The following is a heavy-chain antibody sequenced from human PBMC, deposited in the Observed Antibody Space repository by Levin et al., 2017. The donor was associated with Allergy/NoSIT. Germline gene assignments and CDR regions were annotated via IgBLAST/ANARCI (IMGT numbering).Heavy chain of an antibody. Sequence: KTGGSLRLSCAASGFTFGSYTLNWVRQAPGKGLEWVSSITPGSDYMYHAHSVRGRFTISRDNAKNSLYLEMNSLRAEDAAVYYCTRGGGGDGYSYYDSWGQGTLVTVSS. CDR3: TRGGGGDGYSYYDS. J-gene: IGHJ5*01. V-gene: IGHV3-21*01. D-gene: IGHD5-24*01. CDR2: ITPGSDYM. CDR1: GFTFGSYT.